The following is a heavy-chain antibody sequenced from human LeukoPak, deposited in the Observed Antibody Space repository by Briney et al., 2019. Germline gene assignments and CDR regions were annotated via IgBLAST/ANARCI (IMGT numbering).Heavy chain of an antibody. V-gene: IGHV4-34*01. CDR1: GGSFSGYY. CDR3: ARGIGRGPYYYYMDV. J-gene: IGHJ6*03. CDR2: INHSGST. Sequence: SETLSLTCAVYGGSFSGYYWSWIRQPPGKGLEWIGEINHSGSTNYNPSLKSRVTISVDTSKNQFSLKLSSVTAADTAVYYCARGIGRGPYYYYMDVWGKGTTVTVSS. D-gene: IGHD3/OR15-3a*01.